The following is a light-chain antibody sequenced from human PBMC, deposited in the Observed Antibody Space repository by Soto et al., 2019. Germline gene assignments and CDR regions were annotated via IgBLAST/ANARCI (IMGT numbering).Light chain of an antibody. CDR3: HQYASSPRT. CDR1: QSVSSSY. V-gene: IGKV3-20*01. CDR2: GAS. Sequence: IVLTQSPGTLSLSPGERATLSCRASQSVSSSYLAWYQQKPGQAPRLLIYGASSRATGIPDRFSGSGSGTDFTLTISRLEPEDFAVYYCHQYASSPRTFGQGTKVDIK. J-gene: IGKJ1*01.